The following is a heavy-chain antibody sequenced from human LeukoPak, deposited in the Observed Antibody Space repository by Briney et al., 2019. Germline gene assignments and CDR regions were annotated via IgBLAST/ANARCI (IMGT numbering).Heavy chain of an antibody. CDR3: ARGEHY. Sequence: PGGSLRLSCAASGFTFNTYSMHWVRQAPGKGLEWVTLISYDGSNKYYADSVKGRFTISRDNAKNSLYLQMNSLRAEDTAVYYCARGEHYWGQGTLVTVSS. CDR2: ISYDGSNK. CDR1: GFTFNTYS. J-gene: IGHJ4*02. V-gene: IGHV3-30-3*01.